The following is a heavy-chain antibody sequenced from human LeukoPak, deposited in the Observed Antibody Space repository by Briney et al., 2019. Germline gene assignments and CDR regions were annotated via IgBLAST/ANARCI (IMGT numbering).Heavy chain of an antibody. V-gene: IGHV3-13*01. CDR1: GFTFSSYD. D-gene: IGHD5-12*01. CDR2: IGTAGDT. J-gene: IGHJ4*02. Sequence: GGSLRLSCAASGFTFSSYDMRWVRQATGKGLEWVSAIGTAGDTYYPGSVKGRFTISRENAKNSLYLQMNSLRAGDTAVYYCARGYSGYDVFDYWGQGTLVTVSS. CDR3: ARGYSGYDVFDY.